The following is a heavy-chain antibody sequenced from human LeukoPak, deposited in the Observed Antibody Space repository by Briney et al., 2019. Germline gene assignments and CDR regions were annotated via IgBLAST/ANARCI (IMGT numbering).Heavy chain of an antibody. J-gene: IGHJ4*02. Sequence: SETLSLTCDVSGYYIGRGLFWAWIRQSPVKGLEWIGTMYHSGRGYYNPSLNSRVTISMDTSSNQFSLRVNSVTAADTAFYFCATESSGTFIYWGQGTLVTVSS. CDR1: GYYIGRGLF. D-gene: IGHD1-26*01. CDR3: ATESSGTFIY. CDR2: MYHSGRG. V-gene: IGHV4-38-2*01.